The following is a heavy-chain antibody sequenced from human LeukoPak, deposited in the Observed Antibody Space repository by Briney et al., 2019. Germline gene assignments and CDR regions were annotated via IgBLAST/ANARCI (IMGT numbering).Heavy chain of an antibody. J-gene: IGHJ4*02. Sequence: ASVKVSCKASGYSFTSNYIHWVRQAPGQGLEWMGMIYPRDGSTSYAQKFQGRVTVTRDTSTSTVHMELSGLRSEDTAVYYCAKVRYDSSGYQSPYFDYWGQGTLVTVSS. CDR2: IYPRDGST. CDR1: GYSFTSNY. V-gene: IGHV1-46*01. CDR3: AKVRYDSSGYQSPYFDY. D-gene: IGHD3-22*01.